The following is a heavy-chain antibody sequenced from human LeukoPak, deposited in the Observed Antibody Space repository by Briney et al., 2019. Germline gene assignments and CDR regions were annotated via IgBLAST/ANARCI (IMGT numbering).Heavy chain of an antibody. Sequence: GAPLKISCKGSGSRFTTYWIGWVRQMPGKGLEWMGIIYPGDSDTRYSPSFQGQVTISADKSISTAYLQWSSLKASDTAMYYCARHSGTSGWEFDYWGQGTLVTVSS. CDR3: ARHSGTSGWEFDY. CDR2: IYPGDSDT. CDR1: GSRFTTYW. V-gene: IGHV5-51*01. J-gene: IGHJ4*02. D-gene: IGHD3-10*01.